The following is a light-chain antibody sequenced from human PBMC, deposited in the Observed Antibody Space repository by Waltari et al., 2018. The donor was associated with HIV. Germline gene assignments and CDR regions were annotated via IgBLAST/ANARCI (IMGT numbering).Light chain of an antibody. Sequence: QSLLTQPPSVSATPGQRITISCTGNKSTIGAGHDVHWYRQLPGTAPRLLIFANSNRPSGVPDRISGSKSTASASLAITGLQAEDVGYYYCQSPDLRLHGLWVFGGGTKVTVL. CDR2: ANS. J-gene: IGLJ3*02. CDR3: QSPDLRLHGLWV. V-gene: IGLV1-40*01. CDR1: KSTIGAGHD.